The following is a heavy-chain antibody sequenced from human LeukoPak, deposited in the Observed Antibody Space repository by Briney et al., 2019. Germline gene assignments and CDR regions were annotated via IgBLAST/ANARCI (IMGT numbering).Heavy chain of an antibody. D-gene: IGHD3-10*01. CDR2: IYHSGST. J-gene: IGHJ4*02. Sequence: PSQTLSPTCAVSGGSISSGGYSWSWIRQPPGKGLEWIGYIYHSGSTYYNPSLKSRVTISVDRSKNQFSLKLSSVTAADTAVYYCARGRHYHGSGSYYADQIFDYWGQGTLVTVSS. CDR3: ARGRHYHGSGSYYADQIFDY. CDR1: GGSISSGGYS. V-gene: IGHV4-30-2*01.